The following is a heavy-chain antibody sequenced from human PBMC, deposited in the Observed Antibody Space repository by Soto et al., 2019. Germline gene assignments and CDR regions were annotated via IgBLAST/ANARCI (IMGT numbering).Heavy chain of an antibody. CDR3: ARDSCYCSSTRCDDCSF. D-gene: IGHD2-2*01. Sequence: ASVKGDCKACGYTFTGYYMHWVRQAPGQGLEWMGWINPNSGGTNYAQKFQGRVTMTRDTSISTAYMELSRLRSDDTAVYYRARDSCYCSSTRCDDCSFCGQGSLGTGSA. CDR2: INPNSGGT. J-gene: IGHJ4*01. CDR1: GYTFTGYY. V-gene: IGHV1-2*02.